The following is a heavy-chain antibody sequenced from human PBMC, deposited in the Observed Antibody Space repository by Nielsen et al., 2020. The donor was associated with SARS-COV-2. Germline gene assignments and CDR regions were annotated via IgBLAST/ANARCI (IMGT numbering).Heavy chain of an antibody. J-gene: IGHJ4*02. CDR3: ARWGPGSYGVFDY. CDR1: GGSIARTAYC. Sequence: SETLSLTCTVSGGSIARTAYCWSWIRQHPGKGLEWIGDISYSGSTYYNPALESRLTISIDTSRNQFSLKLSSVTAADTAVYYCARWGPGSYGVFDYWGQGTLVTVSS. D-gene: IGHD1-26*01. V-gene: IGHV4-31*03. CDR2: ISYSGST.